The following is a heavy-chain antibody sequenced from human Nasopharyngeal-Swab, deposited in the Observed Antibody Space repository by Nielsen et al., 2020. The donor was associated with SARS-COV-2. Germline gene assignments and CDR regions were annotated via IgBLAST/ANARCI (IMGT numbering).Heavy chain of an antibody. D-gene: IGHD7-27*01. CDR3: ARALWGSYYYGMDV. CDR2: IDSSGNSR. Sequence: GESLKISCKASGFTLSNYEMNWVRQAPGKGLEWVSSIDSSGNSRYYADSVRGRFSISRDNSKNTLYLQMNSLRAEDTAVYYCARALWGSYYYGMDVWGQGTTVTVSS. V-gene: IGHV3-48*03. J-gene: IGHJ6*02. CDR1: GFTLSNYE.